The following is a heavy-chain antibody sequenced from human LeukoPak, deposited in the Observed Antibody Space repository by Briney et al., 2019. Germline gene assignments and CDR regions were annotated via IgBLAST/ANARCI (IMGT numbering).Heavy chain of an antibody. Sequence: ASVKVSCKASGYTFTPYAMNWVRQAPGQGREWMGWINTNTRNATYAQGFTGRFVFSLDTSVSTAYLQISSLKAEDTAVYYCARRQAVLLWFGEPNYGMDVWGQGTTVTVSS. D-gene: IGHD3-10*01. V-gene: IGHV7-4-1*02. CDR3: ARRQAVLLWFGEPNYGMDV. J-gene: IGHJ6*02. CDR2: INTNTRNA. CDR1: GYTFTPYA.